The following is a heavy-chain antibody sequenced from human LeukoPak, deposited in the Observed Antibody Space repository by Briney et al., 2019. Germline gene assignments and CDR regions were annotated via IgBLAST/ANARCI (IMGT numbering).Heavy chain of an antibody. Sequence: PGGSLRLSCAASGFTFSSYEMNWVRQAPGKGLEWVSYISSSGSTIYYADSVKGRFTISRDNAKISLYLQMNSLRAEDTAVYYCARDSYYYGSGSYGWFDPWGQGTLVTVSS. V-gene: IGHV3-48*03. CDR1: GFTFSSYE. CDR2: ISSSGSTI. CDR3: ARDSYYYGSGSYGWFDP. D-gene: IGHD3-10*01. J-gene: IGHJ5*02.